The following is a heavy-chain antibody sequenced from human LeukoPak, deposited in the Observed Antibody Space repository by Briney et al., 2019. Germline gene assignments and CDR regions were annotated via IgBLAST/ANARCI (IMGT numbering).Heavy chain of an antibody. Sequence: GQSLRLSCAVSGFTVSDYPMNWVRQAPGNGLEWVSHINSGSNDIWYADSVKGRFTISRDNARSSQYLQMNSLRDEDTAVYYCATDRDWAFDYWGQGTLVTVSS. V-gene: IGHV3-48*02. J-gene: IGHJ4*02. CDR3: ATDRDWAFDY. CDR1: GFTVSDYP. D-gene: IGHD3/OR15-3a*01. CDR2: INSGSNDI.